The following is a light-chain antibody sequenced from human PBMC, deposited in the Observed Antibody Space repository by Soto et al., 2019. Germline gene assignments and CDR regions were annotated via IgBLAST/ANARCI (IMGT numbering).Light chain of an antibody. V-gene: IGKV1-9*01. J-gene: IGKJ1*01. CDR1: QGISSY. Sequence: IQLTQSPSFLSASVAYRVTLTCRASQGISSYLAWYQQKPGKATKLLIYAASTLQSGVPSRFSGSGSGTEFTLKISRLQTEDFATYYCQQVNSYPRTFGQGTKV. CDR2: AAS. CDR3: QQVNSYPRT.